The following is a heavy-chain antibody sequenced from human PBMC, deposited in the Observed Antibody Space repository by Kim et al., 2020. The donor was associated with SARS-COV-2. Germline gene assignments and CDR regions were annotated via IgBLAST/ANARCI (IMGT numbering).Heavy chain of an antibody. CDR3: ARHAGIAVAGPRYYFDY. Sequence: SETLSLTCTVSGGSISSSSYYWGWIRQPPGKGLEWIGSIYYSGSTYYNPSLKSRVTISVDTSKNQFSLKLSSVTAADTAVYYCARHAGIAVAGPRYYFDYWGQGSLVTVSS. J-gene: IGHJ4*02. CDR1: GGSISSSSYY. CDR2: IYYSGST. V-gene: IGHV4-39*01. D-gene: IGHD6-19*01.